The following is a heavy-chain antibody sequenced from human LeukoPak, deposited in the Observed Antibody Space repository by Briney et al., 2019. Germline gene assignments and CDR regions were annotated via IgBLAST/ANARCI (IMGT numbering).Heavy chain of an antibody. Sequence: ASVKVSCKASGYTFTSYGISWVRQAPGQGLEWMGWISAYNGYTNYAQKLQGRVTMTTDTSTSTAYMELRSLRSDDTAVYYCARDRPDIVVVPAARDYYYYGMDVWGQGTTVTVSS. CDR3: ARDRPDIVVVPAARDYYYYGMDV. D-gene: IGHD2-2*01. J-gene: IGHJ6*02. CDR2: ISAYNGYT. V-gene: IGHV1-18*01. CDR1: GYTFTSYG.